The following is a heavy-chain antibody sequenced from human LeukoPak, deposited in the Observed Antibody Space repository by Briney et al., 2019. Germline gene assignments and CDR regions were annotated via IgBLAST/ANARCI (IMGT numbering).Heavy chain of an antibody. J-gene: IGHJ4*02. D-gene: IGHD5-24*01. CDR2: IKSKTDGGTT. Sequence: GGSLRLSCAASGFTFSNAWMSWVRQASGKGLEWVGRIKSKTDGGTTDYAAPVKGRFTISRDDSKNTLYLQMNSLKTEDTAVYYCTTDRRQEMATIPNFDYWGQGTLVTVSS. V-gene: IGHV3-15*01. CDR1: GFTFSNAW. CDR3: TTDRRQEMATIPNFDY.